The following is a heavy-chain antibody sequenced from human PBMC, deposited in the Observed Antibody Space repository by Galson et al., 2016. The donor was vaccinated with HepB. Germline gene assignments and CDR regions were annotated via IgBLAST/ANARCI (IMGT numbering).Heavy chain of an antibody. D-gene: IGHD3-16*01. V-gene: IGHV3-9*01. CDR2: ISRKSGSK. Sequence: SLRLSCAASGFTFDDYAMTWVRQSPGQGLEWVSGISRKSGSKVYADSVKGRFTISRDNAKNSLYLRMNSLRAEDTALYYCARSPSMGDDAFDIWGQGTMVIVSS. CDR3: ARSPSMGDDAFDI. J-gene: IGHJ3*02. CDR1: GFTFDDYA.